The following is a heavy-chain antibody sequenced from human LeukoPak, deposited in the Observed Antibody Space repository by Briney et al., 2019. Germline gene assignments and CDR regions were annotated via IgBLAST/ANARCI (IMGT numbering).Heavy chain of an antibody. D-gene: IGHD3-22*01. CDR1: GYTFTGYY. V-gene: IGHV1-2*02. CDR2: INPNSGGT. CDR3: ARVFYYDSSGPFDY. Sequence: ASVKVSCKASGYTFTGYYMHWVRQAPGQGLEWMGWINPNSGGTNYAQKFQGGVTMTRDTSTSTAYMELSRLRSDDTAVYYCARVFYYDSSGPFDYWGQGTLVTVSS. J-gene: IGHJ4*02.